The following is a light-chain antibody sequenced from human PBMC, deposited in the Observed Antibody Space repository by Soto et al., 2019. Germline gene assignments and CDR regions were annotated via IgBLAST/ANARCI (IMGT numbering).Light chain of an antibody. V-gene: IGKV3-15*01. Sequence: EIVMTQSPATLSVSPGKRATLSCRASQSVSSNLAWYQQKPGQAPRLLTYGASTRATGIPARFSGSGSGTEFILTISSLQSEDFAVYYCQQYHKWPLTFGGGTKVDIK. CDR1: QSVSSN. J-gene: IGKJ4*01. CDR2: GAS. CDR3: QQYHKWPLT.